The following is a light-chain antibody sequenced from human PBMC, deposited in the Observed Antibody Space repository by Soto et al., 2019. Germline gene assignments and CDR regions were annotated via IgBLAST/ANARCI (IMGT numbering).Light chain of an antibody. CDR3: QHYIGYSGM. CDR1: QSLNSW. V-gene: IGKV1-5*03. J-gene: IGKJ1*01. CDR2: KSS. Sequence: DIQMTQSPSTLSASVGDRVTITCRASQSLNSWLAWYQHKPGKAPKLLIHKSSILAIGVPSRFSGSDSGAEFTLTISSLQPDDFATYYCQHYIGYSGMFGQGTKVDI.